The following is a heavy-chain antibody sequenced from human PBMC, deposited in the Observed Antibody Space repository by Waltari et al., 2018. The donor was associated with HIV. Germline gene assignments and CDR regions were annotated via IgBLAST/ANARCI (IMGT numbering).Heavy chain of an antibody. V-gene: IGHV4-34*01. D-gene: IGHD5-12*01. CDR3: ARASVANRYFDF. CDR1: GASLRNHF. J-gene: IGHJ4*02. Sequence: QVQLQQWGAGLLRPSETLSRTCAVNGASLRNHFWSWIRQSPGKGLEWIGDIDYGGSTNYNPSLKSRVTISVDTSKNEFSLKVTSVTAADTAVYYCARASVANRYFDFWGQGALVTVSS. CDR2: IDYGGST.